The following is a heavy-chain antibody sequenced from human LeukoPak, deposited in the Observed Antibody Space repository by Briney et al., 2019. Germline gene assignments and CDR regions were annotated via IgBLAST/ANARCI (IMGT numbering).Heavy chain of an antibody. J-gene: IGHJ6*02. CDR1: GFTFSSYS. D-gene: IGHD5-12*01. CDR2: ISSSSSYI. Sequence: GGSLRLSCAASGFTFSSYSMNWVRQAPGKGLEWVSSISSSSSYIYYADSVKGRFTISRDDAKNSLYLQMNSLRAEDTAVYYCATEASGYRGYDVVDIGMDVWGQGTTVTVSS. CDR3: ATEASGYRGYDVVDIGMDV. V-gene: IGHV3-21*01.